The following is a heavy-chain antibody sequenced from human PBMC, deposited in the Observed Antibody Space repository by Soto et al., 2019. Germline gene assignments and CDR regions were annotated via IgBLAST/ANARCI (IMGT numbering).Heavy chain of an antibody. Sequence: QVQLVQSGPELKKPGASVKVSCKASGYSFHNFGIVWVRQAPGQVLEWMGWISGQIAKTNYAQKFQGKVTMTTDTSTSTDYMELNTLTSDATAMYYCARGPPSGSFSLTPRYWGQGTLVTVSS. CDR2: ISGQIAKT. D-gene: IGHD1-26*01. V-gene: IGHV1-18*04. CDR1: GYSFHNFG. J-gene: IGHJ4*02. CDR3: ARGPPSGSFSLTPRY.